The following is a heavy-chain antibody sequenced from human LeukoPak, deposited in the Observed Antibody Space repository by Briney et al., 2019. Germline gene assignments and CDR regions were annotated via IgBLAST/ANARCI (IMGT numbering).Heavy chain of an antibody. CDR2: IIPIFGTA. J-gene: IGHJ6*03. CDR1: GGTLSSYA. CDR3: AIKYCSGGSCYNYYYYMDV. Sequence: SVKVSCKASGGTLSSYAISWVRQAPGQGLEWMGGIIPIFGTANYAQKFQGRVTITTDESTSTAYMELSSLRSEDTAVYYCAIKYCSGGSCYNYYYYMDVWGKGTTVTVSS. V-gene: IGHV1-69*05. D-gene: IGHD2-15*01.